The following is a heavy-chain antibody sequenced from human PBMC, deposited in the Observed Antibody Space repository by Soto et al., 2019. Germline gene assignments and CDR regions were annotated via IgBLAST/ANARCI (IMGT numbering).Heavy chain of an antibody. CDR2: IYYSGST. Sequence: SETLSLTCTVSGGSISSYDWSWIRQPPGKGLEWIGYIYYSGSTNYNPSLKSRVTISVDTSKNQFSLKLSSVTAADTAVYYCARESWTVTTRAGGFDYWGQGTLVTVSS. CDR1: GGSISSYD. D-gene: IGHD4-17*01. J-gene: IGHJ4*02. CDR3: ARESWTVTTRAGGFDY. V-gene: IGHV4-59*01.